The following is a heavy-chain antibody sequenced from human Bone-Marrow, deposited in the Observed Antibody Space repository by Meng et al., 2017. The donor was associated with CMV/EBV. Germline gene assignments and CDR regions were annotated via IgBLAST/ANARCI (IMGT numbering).Heavy chain of an antibody. J-gene: IGHJ4*02. CDR2: INHSGST. CDR3: ARAGSSGYYSPFVY. D-gene: IGHD3-22*01. Sequence: GGAFSGYYWSWIRQPPGKGLGWIGEINHSGSTNYNPSLKSRVTISVDTSKNQFSLKLSSVTAADTAVYYCARAGSSGYYSPFVYWGQGTLVTVSS. CDR1: GGAFSGYY. V-gene: IGHV4-34*01.